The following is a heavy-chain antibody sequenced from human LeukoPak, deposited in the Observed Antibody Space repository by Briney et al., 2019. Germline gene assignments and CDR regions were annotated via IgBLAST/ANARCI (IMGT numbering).Heavy chain of an antibody. V-gene: IGHV3-21*01. D-gene: IGHD1-26*01. CDR1: GFTFSSYS. J-gene: IGHJ6*02. CDR3: ARDMRCSGSYHDYGMDV. CDR2: ISSSSSYI. Sequence: GGSLRLSCAASGFTFSSYSMNWVRQAPGKGLEWVSSISSSSSYIYYADSVKGRFTISRDNAKNSLYLQMNSLRAEDTAVYYCARDMRCSGSYHDYGMDVWGQGTTVTVSS.